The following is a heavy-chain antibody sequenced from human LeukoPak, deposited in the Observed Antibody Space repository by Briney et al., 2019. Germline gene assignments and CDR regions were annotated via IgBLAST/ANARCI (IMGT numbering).Heavy chain of an antibody. Sequence: PSETLSLTCTVSGGSISSYYWSWIRRPPGKGLEWIGYIYDSGRTNYNPSLKSRVTISVDTSKNQFSLKLSSVTAADTAVYYCARHPPQGYSSGLYYFDYWGQGTLVTVSS. CDR2: IYDSGRT. D-gene: IGHD6-19*01. V-gene: IGHV4-59*08. CDR1: GGSISSYY. CDR3: ARHPPQGYSSGLYYFDY. J-gene: IGHJ4*02.